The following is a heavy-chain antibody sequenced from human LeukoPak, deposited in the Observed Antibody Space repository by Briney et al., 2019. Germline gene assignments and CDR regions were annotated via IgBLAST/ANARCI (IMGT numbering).Heavy chain of an antibody. Sequence: PGGSLRLSCAASGFTFSSYEMNWVRQAPGKGLDWVTFIRFDASKRCYADSVKGRFTISRDNSKNTQYLQMNSLRPEDTAVYYCVREGPGGNLHDYWGQETLVTVSS. D-gene: IGHD4-23*01. J-gene: IGHJ4*02. V-gene: IGHV3-30*02. CDR1: GFTFSSYE. CDR3: VREGPGGNLHDY. CDR2: IRFDASKR.